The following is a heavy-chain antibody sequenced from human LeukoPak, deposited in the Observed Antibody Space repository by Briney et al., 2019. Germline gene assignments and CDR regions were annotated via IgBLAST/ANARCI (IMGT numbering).Heavy chain of an antibody. J-gene: IGHJ4*02. CDR3: ARAMTTEANDY. CDR2: ISSSSTTI. D-gene: IGHD4-11*01. CDR1: GFTFSSYA. Sequence: PGGSLRLSCAASGFTFSSYAMNWVRQAPGKGLEWVSYISSSSTTIYYADSVKGRFTVSRDNAKNSLYLQMNNLKVEDTAVYYCARAMTTEANDYWGQGTLVTVSS. V-gene: IGHV3-48*01.